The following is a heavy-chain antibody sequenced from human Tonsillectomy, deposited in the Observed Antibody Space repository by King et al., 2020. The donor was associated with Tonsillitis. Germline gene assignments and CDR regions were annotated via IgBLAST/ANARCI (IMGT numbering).Heavy chain of an antibody. CDR2: IKQDGSEK. CDR1: GFTFSSYW. V-gene: IGHV3-7*01. CDR3: ARDYGSGSYYNAQFDY. Sequence: VQLVESGGGLVQPGGSLRLSCAASGFTFSSYWMSWVRQAPGKGLEWVANIKQDGSEKYYVDSVKGRFTISRDNAKNSLYLQMNSLRAEDTAVYYCARDYGSGSYYNAQFDYWGQGTLVTVSS. J-gene: IGHJ4*02. D-gene: IGHD3-10*01.